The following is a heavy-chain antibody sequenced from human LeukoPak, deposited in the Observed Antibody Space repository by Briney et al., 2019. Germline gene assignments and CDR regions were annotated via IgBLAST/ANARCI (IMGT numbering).Heavy chain of an antibody. J-gene: IGHJ3*02. Sequence: GGSLRLSCVASGFTFSSHWMNWVRQAPGKGLEYVANIKQDGSQKYYVDSMKGRFTISRDNAKNSLYLQIDSLRAEDTAVYYCARDRRVGGWGGAFDMWGHGTQVTVSS. CDR1: GFTFSSHW. CDR2: IKQDGSQK. V-gene: IGHV3-7*01. D-gene: IGHD2-21*01. CDR3: ARDRRVGGWGGAFDM.